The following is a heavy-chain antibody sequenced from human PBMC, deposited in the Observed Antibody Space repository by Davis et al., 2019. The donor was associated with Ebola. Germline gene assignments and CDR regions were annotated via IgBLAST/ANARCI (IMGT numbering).Heavy chain of an antibody. D-gene: IGHD1-26*01. Sequence: GESLKISCAASGFTFSSYSMNWVRQAPGKGLEWVSYISSSSSTIYYADSVKGRFTISRDNAKNSLYLQMNSLRDEDTAVYYCASRGTPGSPFGWFDPWGQGTLVTVSS. CDR3: ASRGTPGSPFGWFDP. CDR1: GFTFSSYS. CDR2: ISSSSSTI. V-gene: IGHV3-48*02. J-gene: IGHJ5*02.